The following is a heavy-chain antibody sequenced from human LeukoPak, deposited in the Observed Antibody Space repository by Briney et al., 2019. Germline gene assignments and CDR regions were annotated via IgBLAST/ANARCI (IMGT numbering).Heavy chain of an antibody. J-gene: IGHJ4*02. CDR1: GYTFTGYY. CDR3: ARGGKGYYKGGRPYYFDY. Sequence: ASVKVSCKASGYTFTGYYMHWVRQAPGQGLEWMGWINPNSGGTNYAQKFQGRVTMTRDTSINTAYMELSRLRSDDTAVYYCARGGKGYYKGGRPYYFDYWGQGTLVTVSS. D-gene: IGHD1-26*01. V-gene: IGHV1-2*02. CDR2: INPNSGGT.